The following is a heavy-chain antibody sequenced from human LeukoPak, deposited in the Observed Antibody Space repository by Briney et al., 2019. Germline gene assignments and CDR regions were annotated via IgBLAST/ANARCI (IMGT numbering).Heavy chain of an antibody. J-gene: IGHJ4*02. V-gene: IGHV3-7*01. CDR1: GFSFSRYW. D-gene: IGHD6-19*01. CDR3: ARVGSGWSLDY. Sequence: GGSLRLSCAASGFSFSRYWMSWVRQAPGKGLEWVANIKEDGSEKYYVDSVKGRFTISRDNAKNSLYLQMNSLRGEDTAVYYCARVGSGWSLDYWGQGTLVTVSS. CDR2: IKEDGSEK.